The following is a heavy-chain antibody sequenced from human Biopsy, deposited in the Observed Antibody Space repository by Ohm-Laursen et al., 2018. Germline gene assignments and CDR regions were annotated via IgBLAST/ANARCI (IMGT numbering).Heavy chain of an antibody. J-gene: IGHJ3*01. V-gene: IGHV4-59*01. D-gene: IGHD1-1*01. CDR2: ISKGGDT. CDR3: ARLYRLDDYWNDDPPDAFDV. Sequence: TLSLTCIVSGGSITDDYWSWIRQSPGKGLEWIGFISKGGDTTYNPSLRGRVAISVDTSKNQFSLKLSSVTAADTAIFFCARLYRLDDYWNDDPPDAFDVWGRGTRVTVSS. CDR1: GGSITDDY.